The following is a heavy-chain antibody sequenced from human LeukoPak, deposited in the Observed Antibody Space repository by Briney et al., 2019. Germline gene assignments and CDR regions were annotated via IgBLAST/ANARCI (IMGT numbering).Heavy chain of an antibody. J-gene: IGHJ4*02. Sequence: PGGSLRLSCAASGFTFSSYGMHWVRQAPGKGLEWVAVISYDGSNKYYADSVKGRFTISRDNSKNTLYLQMNSLRAEDTAVYYCAKGSRYDFWSGFDYWGQGTLVTVSS. D-gene: IGHD3-3*01. CDR2: ISYDGSNK. CDR1: GFTFSSYG. CDR3: AKGSRYDFWSGFDY. V-gene: IGHV3-30*18.